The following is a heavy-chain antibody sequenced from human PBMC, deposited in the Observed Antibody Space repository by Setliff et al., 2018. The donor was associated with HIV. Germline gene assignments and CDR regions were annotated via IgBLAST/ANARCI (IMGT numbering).Heavy chain of an antibody. J-gene: IGHJ3*02. D-gene: IGHD4-4*01. CDR2: IYHNGNT. Sequence: SETLSLTCTVAGGSTSSSSYYWGWIRQPPGMGLEWIASIYHNGNTYYNPSLKSRVTMSVDTSKNQFSLKLSSVTAADTAVYYCATSLVTVPPDAFDIWGQGTMVTVSS. V-gene: IGHV4-39*07. CDR3: ATSLVTVPPDAFDI. CDR1: GGSTSSSSYY.